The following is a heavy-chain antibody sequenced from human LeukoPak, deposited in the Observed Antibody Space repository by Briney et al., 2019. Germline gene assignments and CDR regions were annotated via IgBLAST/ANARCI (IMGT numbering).Heavy chain of an antibody. CDR3: AELGITMIGGV. D-gene: IGHD3-10*02. V-gene: IGHV3-74*01. CDR1: GFTLSDYW. Sequence: GGSLRLSCAASGFTLSDYWMHWVRQAPGKGLVWVSGINSDGRSTNYADSVKGRFSISRDNAENTLYLQMNSLRVEDTAVYYCAELGITMIGGVWGKGTTVTISS. CDR2: INSDGRST. J-gene: IGHJ6*04.